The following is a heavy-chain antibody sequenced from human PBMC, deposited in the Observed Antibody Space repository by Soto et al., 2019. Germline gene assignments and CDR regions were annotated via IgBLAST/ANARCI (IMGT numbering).Heavy chain of an antibody. CDR3: AKGIGPKAGKWYFDL. D-gene: IGHD6-19*01. CDR1: GFSFNNYG. Sequence: QVQLVESGGGVVQPGGSLRLSCAASGFSFNNYGMHWVRQAPGKGLEWVAVVSYEGSVQYYTDSAKGRFTISRDNSKNRLYLQMNSLRDDDTAVYHCAKGIGPKAGKWYFDLWGRGTLVTVSS. CDR2: VSYEGSVQ. V-gene: IGHV3-30*18. J-gene: IGHJ2*01.